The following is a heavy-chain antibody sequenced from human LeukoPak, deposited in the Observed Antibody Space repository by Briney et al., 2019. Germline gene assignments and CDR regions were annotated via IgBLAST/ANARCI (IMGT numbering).Heavy chain of an antibody. Sequence: GGSVRLSCAASGFTFSSYAMHWVRQAPGKGLEYVSAISSNGGSTYYANSVKGRFTISRDNSKNTLYLQMGSLRAEDMAVYYCARDSTGYSSSWYNFDYWGQGTLVTVSS. CDR3: ARDSTGYSSSWYNFDY. CDR2: ISSNGGST. D-gene: IGHD6-13*01. V-gene: IGHV3-64*01. CDR1: GFTFSSYA. J-gene: IGHJ4*02.